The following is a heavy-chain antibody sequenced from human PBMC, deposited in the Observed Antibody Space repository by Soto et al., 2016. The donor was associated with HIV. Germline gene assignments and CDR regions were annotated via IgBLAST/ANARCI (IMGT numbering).Heavy chain of an antibody. J-gene: IGHJ5*02. D-gene: IGHD2-2*01. CDR1: GFTFSNYW. CDR3: ARDRSPYCGTTSCYSNWFDP. CDR2: INSDGSST. Sequence: EVQLVESGGGLVQPGGSLRLSCAASGFTFSNYWMHWVRQAPGKGLVWVSRINSDGSSTNFADSVKGRFTISRDNAKSTLNLQMKGLRVEDTGVYYCARDRSPYCGTTSCYSNWFDPWGQGTLVTVSS. V-gene: IGHV3-74*01.